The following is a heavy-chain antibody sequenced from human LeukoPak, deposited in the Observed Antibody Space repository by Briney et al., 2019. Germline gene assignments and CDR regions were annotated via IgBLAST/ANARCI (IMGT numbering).Heavy chain of an antibody. CDR2: ISAYNGNT. D-gene: IGHD6-13*01. J-gene: IGHJ5*02. V-gene: IGHV1-18*01. CDR3: ARDRGVAGVSSSWYDWFDP. CDR1: GYTFTSYG. Sequence: ASVKVSCKASGYTFTSYGISWVRQAPGQGLEWMGWISAYNGNTNYAQKLQGRVTMTTDTSTSTAYMELRSLRSDDTAVYYCARDRGVAGVSSSWYDWFDPWGQGTLVTVSS.